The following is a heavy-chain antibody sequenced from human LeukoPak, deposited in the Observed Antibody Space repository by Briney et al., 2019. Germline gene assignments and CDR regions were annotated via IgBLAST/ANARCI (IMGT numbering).Heavy chain of an antibody. CDR3: ARDYYGPGSPDLGYYYYGMDV. CDR2: IYYSGST. V-gene: IGHV4-59*01. CDR1: GGSISSYY. D-gene: IGHD3-10*01. J-gene: IGHJ6*02. Sequence: SETLSLTCTVSGGSISSYYWSWIRQPPGKGLEWIGYIYYSGSTNYNPSLKSRVTISVDTSKNQFSLKLSSVTAADTAVYYCARDYYGPGSPDLGYYYYGMDVWGQGTTVTVSS.